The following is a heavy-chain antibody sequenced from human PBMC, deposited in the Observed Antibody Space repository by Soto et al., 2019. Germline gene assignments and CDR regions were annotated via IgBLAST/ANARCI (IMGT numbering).Heavy chain of an antibody. Sequence: GGSLRLSCAASGFTFSSYAMSWVRQAPGKGLEWVSAISGSGGSTYYADSVKGRFTISRDNSKNTLYLQMNSLRAEDTAVYYGAKDRYSGSYYYFDYWGQGTLVTVSS. CDR1: GFTFSSYA. V-gene: IGHV3-23*01. J-gene: IGHJ4*02. D-gene: IGHD1-26*01. CDR3: AKDRYSGSYYYFDY. CDR2: ISGSGGST.